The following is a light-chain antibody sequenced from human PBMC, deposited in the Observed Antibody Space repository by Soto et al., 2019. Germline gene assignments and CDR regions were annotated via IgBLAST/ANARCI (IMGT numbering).Light chain of an antibody. V-gene: IGKV1-12*01. CDR3: QQANSFPIT. CDR2: ASS. CDR1: QDILSW. J-gene: IGKJ3*01. Sequence: DIQMTQSPSSESASVGDRVTITCRASQDILSWLAWYQQKPGEAPRLLIYASSNLQSGVPSRFSGSGSGTDFTLTISSLQPEYFATYYCQQANSFPITFGPGTRLDIK.